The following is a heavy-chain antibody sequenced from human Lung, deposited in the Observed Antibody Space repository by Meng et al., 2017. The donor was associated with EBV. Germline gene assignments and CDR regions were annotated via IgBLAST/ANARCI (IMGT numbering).Heavy chain of an antibody. V-gene: IGHV4-4*02. CDR3: ARDHGDYVTSDRYFDL. CDR1: GGAISSSNW. Sequence: QVQLQESGPGLVKPSGTLSLTCAVAGGAISSSNWWSWVRQPPGKGLEWIGEIYHSGSTTYNPSLKSRVTISVDKSKNQFSLKLSSVTAADTAVYYCARDHGDYVTSDRYFDLWGRGTLVTVSS. CDR2: IYHSGST. J-gene: IGHJ2*01. D-gene: IGHD4-17*01.